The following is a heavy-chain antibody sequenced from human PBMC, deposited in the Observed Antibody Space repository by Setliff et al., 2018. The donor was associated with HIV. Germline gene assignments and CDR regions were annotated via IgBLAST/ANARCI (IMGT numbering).Heavy chain of an antibody. D-gene: IGHD4-17*01. V-gene: IGHV4-59*11. J-gene: IGHJ4*02. CDR3: ARGGTTVPNYFDY. CDR2: VYYSGST. Sequence: PSETLSLTCTVSGTSISSHYWSWIRQPPGMGLEWIGYVYYSGSTKYNPSLKSRVTISVDTSKNQFSVKLTSVTPADTALYYCARGGTTVPNYFDYWGQGTLVTVSS. CDR1: GTSISSHY.